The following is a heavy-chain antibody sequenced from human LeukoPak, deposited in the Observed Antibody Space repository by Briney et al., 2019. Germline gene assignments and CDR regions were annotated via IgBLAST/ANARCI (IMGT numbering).Heavy chain of an antibody. D-gene: IGHD2-2*01. CDR1: GFTFNSYA. J-gene: IGHJ4*02. Sequence: GGSLRLSCAASGFTFNSYAMSWVRQAPGKGLEWVSVISGSGGNSYYADSVKGRFTITRDNSKNTLYLQMNSLRAKDTAVYYCANEVPHFDYWGQGTLVTVSS. CDR3: ANEVPHFDY. V-gene: IGHV3-23*01. CDR2: ISGSGGNS.